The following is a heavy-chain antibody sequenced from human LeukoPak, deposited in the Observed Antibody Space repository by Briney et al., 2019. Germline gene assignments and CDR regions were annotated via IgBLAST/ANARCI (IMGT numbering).Heavy chain of an antibody. CDR1: GFTFSSYG. Sequence: GGSLRLSCAASGFTFSSYGIHWVRQAPGKGLEWVAFIRHDGSNKYYADSVKGRFTISRDNSKSTLYLQMNSLRAEDTAVYYCAKGGVTRNYYFDYWGQGTLVTVSS. CDR2: IRHDGSNK. J-gene: IGHJ4*02. D-gene: IGHD5-18*01. V-gene: IGHV3-30*02. CDR3: AKGGVTRNYYFDY.